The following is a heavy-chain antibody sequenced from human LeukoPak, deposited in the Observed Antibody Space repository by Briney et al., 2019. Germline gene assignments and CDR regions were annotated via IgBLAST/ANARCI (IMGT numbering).Heavy chain of an antibody. J-gene: IGHJ6*02. Sequence: ASVKVSCKASGYTXTSYYTHGVRQAPGQGLEWMGIINPSGGSTSYAQKFQGRVTMTRDTSTSTVYMELSSLRSEDTAVYYCARGRKMVVTASYYGMDVWGQGTTVTVSS. V-gene: IGHV1-46*01. CDR3: ARGRKMVVTASYYGMDV. D-gene: IGHD2-21*02. CDR2: INPSGGST. CDR1: GYTXTSYY.